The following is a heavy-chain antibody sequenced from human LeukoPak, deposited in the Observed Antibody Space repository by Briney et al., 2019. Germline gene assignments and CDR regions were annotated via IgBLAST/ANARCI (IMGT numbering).Heavy chain of an antibody. Sequence: PSETLSLTCTVSGYSISSGYYWGWIRQPPGKGLEWIGSIYHSGSTYYNPSLKSRVTISVDTSKNQFSLKPSSVTAADTAVYYCARRDDSSGYHKIFDYWGPGTLVTVSS. J-gene: IGHJ4*02. CDR1: GYSISSGYY. CDR2: IYHSGST. D-gene: IGHD3-22*01. V-gene: IGHV4-38-2*02. CDR3: ARRDDSSGYHKIFDY.